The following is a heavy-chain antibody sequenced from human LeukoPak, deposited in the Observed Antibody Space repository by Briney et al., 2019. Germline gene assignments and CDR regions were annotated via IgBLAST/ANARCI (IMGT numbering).Heavy chain of an antibody. J-gene: IGHJ4*02. CDR2: TYYSGST. V-gene: IGHV4-39*01. D-gene: IGHD3-10*01. CDR1: GGSISSSSYY. Sequence: KPSETLSLTCTVSGGSISSSSYYWGWIRQPPGKGLEWIGSTYYSGSTYYNPSLKSRVTISVDTSKNQFSLKLSSVTAADTAVYYCARPMVRGVIAFDYWGQGTLVTVSS. CDR3: ARPMVRGVIAFDY.